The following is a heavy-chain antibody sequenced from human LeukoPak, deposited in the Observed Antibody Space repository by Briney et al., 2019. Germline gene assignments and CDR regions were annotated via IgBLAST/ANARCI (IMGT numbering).Heavy chain of an antibody. Sequence: GGSLRLSCAASGFTFSTYWMSWVRQAPGKGLEWVANIREDGSEKDYVDSVRGRFTISRDNAKNSLYLQMNSLRAEDTAVCYCARDIVATMVNYYYYMDVWGKGTTVTVSS. CDR3: ARDIVATMVNYYYYMDV. V-gene: IGHV3-7*01. CDR1: GFTFSTYW. CDR2: IREDGSEK. D-gene: IGHD5-12*01. J-gene: IGHJ6*03.